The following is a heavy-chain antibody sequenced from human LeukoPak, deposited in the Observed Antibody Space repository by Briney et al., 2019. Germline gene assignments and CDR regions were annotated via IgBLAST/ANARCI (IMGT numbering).Heavy chain of an antibody. Sequence: PSETLSLTCTVSGGSISSSSYYWGWIRQPPGKGLEWIGSICYSGSTYYNPSLKSRVTISVDTSKNQFSLKLSSVTAADTAVYYCARSNRAARPVSSWFDPWGQGTLVTVSS. CDR2: ICYSGST. J-gene: IGHJ5*02. CDR3: ARSNRAARPVSSWFDP. D-gene: IGHD6-6*01. V-gene: IGHV4-39*07. CDR1: GGSISSSSYY.